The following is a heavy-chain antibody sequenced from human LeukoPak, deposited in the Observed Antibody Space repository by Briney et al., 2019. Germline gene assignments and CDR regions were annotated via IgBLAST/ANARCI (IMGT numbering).Heavy chain of an antibody. CDR2: IHYTGNT. J-gene: IGHJ4*02. V-gene: IGHV4-59*08. Sequence: PSETLSLTCTVSGGSISSSYWSWIRQPPGKGLEWIGYIHYTGNTNYNPSLKSRVTISVDTSKNQFSLKLSSVTAADTAVYYCARHREYSGAIFDYWGQGTLVTVSS. D-gene: IGHD1-26*01. CDR3: ARHREYSGAIFDY. CDR1: GGSISSSY.